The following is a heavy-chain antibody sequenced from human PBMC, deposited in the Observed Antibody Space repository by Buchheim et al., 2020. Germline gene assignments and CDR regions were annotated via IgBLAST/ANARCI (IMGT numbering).Heavy chain of an antibody. CDR1: GFTFSSYA. D-gene: IGHD6-13*01. CDR3: AKSSSSWTIDY. J-gene: IGHJ4*02. CDR2: ISYDGSNK. V-gene: IGHV3-30*04. Sequence: QVQLVESGGGVVQPGRSLRLSCAASGFTFSSYAMHWVRQAPGKGLEWVAVISYDGSNKYYADSVKGRFTISSDNSKNKLFLQMNSLRAEDTAVYYCAKSSSSWTIDYWGQGTL.